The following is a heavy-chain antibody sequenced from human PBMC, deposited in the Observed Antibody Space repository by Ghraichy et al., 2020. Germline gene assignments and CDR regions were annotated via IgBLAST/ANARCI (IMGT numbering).Heavy chain of an antibody. CDR1: GGSFSGYY. J-gene: IGHJ6*02. CDR2: INHSGST. D-gene: IGHD5-12*01. Sequence: SETLSLTCAVYGGSFSGYYWSWIRQPPGKGLEWIGEINHSGSTNYNPSLKSRVTISVDTSKNQFSLKLSSVTAADTAVYYCARLPSGHDWGYYYYYGMDVWGQGTTVTVSS. V-gene: IGHV4-34*01. CDR3: ARLPSGHDWGYYYYYGMDV.